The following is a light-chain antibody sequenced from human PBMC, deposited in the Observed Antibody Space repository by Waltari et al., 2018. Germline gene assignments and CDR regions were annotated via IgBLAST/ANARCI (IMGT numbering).Light chain of an antibody. CDR1: SSDVGSYNL. V-gene: IGLV2-23*02. CDR3: CSYAGSSTLV. Sequence: QSALTQPASVSGSPGQSITISCTGTSSDVGSYNLVSWYQQHPGKAPNLRIYEVSKRPSGVSNRFSGSKSGNTAALTSSGLQAEDEADYYCCSYAGSSTLVFGGGTKLTVL. J-gene: IGLJ2*01. CDR2: EVS.